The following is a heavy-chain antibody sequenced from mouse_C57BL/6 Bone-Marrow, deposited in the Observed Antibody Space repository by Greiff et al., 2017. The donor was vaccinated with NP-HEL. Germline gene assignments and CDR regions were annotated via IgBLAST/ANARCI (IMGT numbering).Heavy chain of an antibody. D-gene: IGHD1-1*02. CDR3: ARDRDYGLERGFDY. Sequence: EVKLLESGPGLVKPSQSLSLTCSVTGYSITSGYYWNWIRQFPGNKLEWMGYISYDGSNNYNPSLKNRISITRDTSKNQFFLKLNSVTTEDTATSDCARDRDYGLERGFDYWGQGTTLTVSS. CDR1: GYSITSGYY. J-gene: IGHJ2*01. CDR2: ISYDGSN. V-gene: IGHV3-6*01.